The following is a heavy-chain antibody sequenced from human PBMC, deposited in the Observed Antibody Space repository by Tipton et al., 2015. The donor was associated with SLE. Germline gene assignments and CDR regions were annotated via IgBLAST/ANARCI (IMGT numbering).Heavy chain of an antibody. Sequence: LRLSCTVSGGSISTYYWSWIRQPPGRGLVWLGYISYSGSTNYNPSLKRRVTISVDTSKNQFSLKLSSVTAADTAVYYCARVSSITIFGVVTRWFDPWGQGTLVTVSS. V-gene: IGHV4-59*01. J-gene: IGHJ5*02. D-gene: IGHD3-3*01. CDR2: ISYSGST. CDR1: GGSISTYY. CDR3: ARVSSITIFGVVTRWFDP.